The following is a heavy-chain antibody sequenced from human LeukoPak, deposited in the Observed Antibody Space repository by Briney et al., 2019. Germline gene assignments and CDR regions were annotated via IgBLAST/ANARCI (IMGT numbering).Heavy chain of an antibody. D-gene: IGHD3-22*01. J-gene: IGHJ4*02. Sequence: PGGSLRLSCAASGFTFSSYAMSWVRQASGKGLEWVSAISGSGGSTYYADSVKGRFTISRDNSKNTLYLQMNSLRAEDTAVYYCAKLRVVITNFDYWGQGTLVTVSS. CDR2: ISGSGGST. CDR3: AKLRVVITNFDY. CDR1: GFTFSSYA. V-gene: IGHV3-23*01.